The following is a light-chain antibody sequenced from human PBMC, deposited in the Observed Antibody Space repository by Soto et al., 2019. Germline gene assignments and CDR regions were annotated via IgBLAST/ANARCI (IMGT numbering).Light chain of an antibody. V-gene: IGLV2-14*01. J-gene: IGLJ1*01. CDR3: SSYTSSSTLLYV. Sequence: QSALTQPASVSGSPGQSITISCTGTSSDVGGYNYVSWYQQHPGKAPKLMFYDVSNRPSGVSNRFSGSKSGNTASLTISGLQAEDEADYYCSSYTSSSTLLYVFGTGTKLTV. CDR2: DVS. CDR1: SSDVGGYNY.